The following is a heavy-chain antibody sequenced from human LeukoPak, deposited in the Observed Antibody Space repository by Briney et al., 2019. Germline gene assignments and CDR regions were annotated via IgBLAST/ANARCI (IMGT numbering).Heavy chain of an antibody. J-gene: IGHJ4*02. CDR3: ARDFPYDSSGSHYFDY. V-gene: IGHV1-2*02. CDR1: GYTFTGYY. D-gene: IGHD3-22*01. Sequence: ASVKVSCKASGYTFTGYYMHWVRQAPGQGLEWMGWINPNSGGTNYAQKFQGGVTMTRDTSISTAYMELSRLRSDDTAVYYCARDFPYDSSGSHYFDYWGQGTLVTVSS. CDR2: INPNSGGT.